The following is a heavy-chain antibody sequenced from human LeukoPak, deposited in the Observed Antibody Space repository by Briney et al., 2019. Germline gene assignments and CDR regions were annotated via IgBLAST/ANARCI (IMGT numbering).Heavy chain of an antibody. D-gene: IGHD2-2*01. Sequence: GGSLRLSCAASGFTVSSNYMSWVRQAPGKGLEWVSVIYSGGSTYYADSVKGRFTISRDNSKNTLYLQMNSLRAEDTAVYYCATDLRTHTFDIWAKGQWSPSLQ. V-gene: IGHV3-53*01. CDR3: ATDLRTHTFDI. CDR1: GFTVSSNY. J-gene: IGHJ3*02. CDR2: IYSGGST.